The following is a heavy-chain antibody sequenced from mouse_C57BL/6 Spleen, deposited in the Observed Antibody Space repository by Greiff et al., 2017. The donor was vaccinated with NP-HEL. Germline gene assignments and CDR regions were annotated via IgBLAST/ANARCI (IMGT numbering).Heavy chain of an antibody. Sequence: EVHLVESGEGLVKPGGSLKLSCAASGFTFSSDAMSWVRQTPEKRLEWVAYISSGGDYIYYADTVKGRFTISRDNARNTLYLQMSSLKSEDTAMYYCTRDLYYYGSSPYWYFDVWGTGTTVTVSS. CDR1: GFTFSSDA. J-gene: IGHJ1*03. D-gene: IGHD1-1*01. CDR2: ISSGGDYI. CDR3: TRDLYYYGSSPYWYFDV. V-gene: IGHV5-9-1*02.